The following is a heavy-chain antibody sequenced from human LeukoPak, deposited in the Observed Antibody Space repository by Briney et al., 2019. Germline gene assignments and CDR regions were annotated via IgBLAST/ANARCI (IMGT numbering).Heavy chain of an antibody. V-gene: IGHV5-51*01. J-gene: IGHJ6*02. CDR3: ARLGSGMDV. CDR1: GYSFTGYW. Sequence: GESLKISCKGSGYSFTGYWIGWVRQKPGKGLEWMAIIYPGDSDAKYSPSFQGQVIISANKSINTAYLQWGSLKASDSAIYYCARLGSGMDVWGQGTTVTVSS. CDR2: IYPGDSDA.